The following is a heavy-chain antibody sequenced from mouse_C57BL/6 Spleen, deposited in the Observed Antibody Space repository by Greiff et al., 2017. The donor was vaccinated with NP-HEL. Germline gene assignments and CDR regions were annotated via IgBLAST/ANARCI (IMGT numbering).Heavy chain of an antibody. D-gene: IGHD3-3*01. CDR3: ARWGAGSYAMDY. J-gene: IGHJ4*01. CDR2: IDPSDSYT. V-gene: IGHV1-69*01. CDR1: GYTFTSYW. Sequence: QVQLQQPGAELVMPGASVKLSCKASGYTFTSYWMHWVKQRPGQGLEWIGEIDPSDSYTNYNQKFKGKSTLTVDKSSSTAYMQLSSLTSEDSAVYYCARWGAGSYAMDYWGQGTSVTVSS.